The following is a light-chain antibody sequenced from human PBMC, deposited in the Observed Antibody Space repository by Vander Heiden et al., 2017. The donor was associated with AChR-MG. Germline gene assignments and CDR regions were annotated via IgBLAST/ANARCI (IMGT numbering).Light chain of an antibody. Sequence: EIVLTQSPGTLSLSPGERATLPCRASQIVSSSYLAWYQQKPGQAPRLRIYGASSRATGIPDRFSGSGSGTDFTLTISRLEPEDFAVYYCQQYGSSPPYTFGQGTKLEIK. CDR1: QIVSSSY. V-gene: IGKV3-20*01. CDR2: GAS. CDR3: QQYGSSPPYT. J-gene: IGKJ2*01.